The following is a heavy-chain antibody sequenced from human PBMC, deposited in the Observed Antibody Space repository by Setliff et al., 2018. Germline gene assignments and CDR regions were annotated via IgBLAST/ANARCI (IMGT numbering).Heavy chain of an antibody. V-gene: IGHV4-61*02. Sequence: PSETLSLTCTVSGDSISSGIYHWSWIRQSAGKGLEWIGRIYVSTGSTNYSPSLKSRVSISVDRSKNQFSLNLTSVTAADTAVYYCARAGFELGQYNWFDPWGQGTLVTV. D-gene: IGHD3-3*02. J-gene: IGHJ5*02. CDR3: ARAGFELGQYNWFDP. CDR2: IYVSTGST. CDR1: GDSISSGIYH.